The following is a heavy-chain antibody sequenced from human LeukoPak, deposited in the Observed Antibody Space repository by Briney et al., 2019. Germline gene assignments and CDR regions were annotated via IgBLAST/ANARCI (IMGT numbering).Heavy chain of an antibody. D-gene: IGHD3-10*01. CDR3: AGEGGAVVRGLFLGKNVDDY. J-gene: IGHJ4*02. Sequence: SETLSLTCTVSGGSISSSSYYWGWIRQPPGKGLEWFGSIYYSGSTYYNPSLKSRVTISVDTSKNQFSLKLSSVTAADTAVYYCAGEGGAVVRGLFLGKNVDDYWGQGTLVTVSS. V-gene: IGHV4-39*07. CDR1: GGSISSSSYY. CDR2: IYYSGST.